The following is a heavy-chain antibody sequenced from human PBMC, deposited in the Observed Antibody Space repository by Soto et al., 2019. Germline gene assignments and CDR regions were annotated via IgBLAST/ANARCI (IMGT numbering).Heavy chain of an antibody. CDR1: GGSISSYY. Sequence: SETLSLTCTVSGGSISSYYWSWIRQPPGKGLEWIGYIYYSGGTNYNPSLKSRVTISVDTSKNQFSLKLSSVTAADTAVYYCARDLGGRSVNVLRYFDRGGWFDPWGQGTLVTVSS. CDR2: IYYSGGT. V-gene: IGHV4-59*12. J-gene: IGHJ5*02. CDR3: ARDLGGRSVNVLRYFDRGGWFDP. D-gene: IGHD3-9*01.